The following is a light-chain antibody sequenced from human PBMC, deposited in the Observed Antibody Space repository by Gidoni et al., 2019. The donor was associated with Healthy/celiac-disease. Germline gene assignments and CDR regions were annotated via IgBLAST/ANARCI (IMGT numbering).Light chain of an antibody. CDR3: SSYTSSSTVV. CDR2: DVS. CDR1: SSAVGGYNY. Sequence: QSALTQPASVSGSPGQSITISCTGTSSAVGGYNYVSWYQRHPGKAPKLMIYDVSNRSSGVSNRFSGSKSGNTAALTISGLQAEDEADYYCSSYTSSSTVVFGGGTKLTVL. J-gene: IGLJ2*01. V-gene: IGLV2-14*01.